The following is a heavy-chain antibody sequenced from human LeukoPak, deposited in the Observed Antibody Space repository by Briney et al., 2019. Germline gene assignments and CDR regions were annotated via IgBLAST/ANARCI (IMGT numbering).Heavy chain of an antibody. D-gene: IGHD1-26*01. CDR2: ISSSSSYI. V-gene: IGHV3-21*01. CDR3: ARGPSGSYYYYYYYMDV. Sequence: GGSLRLSCAASGFTFSSYSMNWVRQAPGKGLEWVSSISSSSSYIYYADSVKARFTISRDNAENSLYLQMNSLRAEDTAVYYCARGPSGSYYYYYYYMDVWGKGTTVTVSS. J-gene: IGHJ6*03. CDR1: GFTFSSYS.